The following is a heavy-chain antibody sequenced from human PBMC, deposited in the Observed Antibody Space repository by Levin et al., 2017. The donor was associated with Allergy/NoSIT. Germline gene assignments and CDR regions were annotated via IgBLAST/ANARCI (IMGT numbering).Heavy chain of an antibody. V-gene: IGHV3-66*02. J-gene: IGHJ4*02. D-gene: IGHD2-2*01. CDR2: IYSGGST. Sequence: GESLKISCAASGFTVSSNYMSWVRQTPGKGLEWVSVIYSGGSTYYADSVKGRFTISRDNSKNTLYLQMNSLRAEDTAVYYCARDLGYCSSTSCLDYWGQGTLVTVSS. CDR3: ARDLGYCSSTSCLDY. CDR1: GFTVSSNY.